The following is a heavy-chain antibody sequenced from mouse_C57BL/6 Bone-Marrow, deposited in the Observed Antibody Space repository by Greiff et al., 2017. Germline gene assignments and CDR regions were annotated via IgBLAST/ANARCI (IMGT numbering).Heavy chain of an antibody. CDR1: GFNINNTY. D-gene: IGHD5-1*01. V-gene: IGHV14-3*01. CDR3: ASDEYAPGDD. J-gene: IGHJ2*01. CDR2: IDPANGNT. Sequence: VQLQQSVAELVRPGASVKLSCTASGFNINNTYLHWVKQRPEQGLEWIGRIDPANGNTKYAPQFQGKATITADTSSNTAYLQLSSLTSEDTASYYWASDEYAPGDDWGQGTTLTVSS.